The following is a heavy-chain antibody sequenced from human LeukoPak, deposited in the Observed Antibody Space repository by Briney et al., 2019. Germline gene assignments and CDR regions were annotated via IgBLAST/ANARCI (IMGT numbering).Heavy chain of an antibody. CDR2: INPNSGGT. CDR1: GYTFTGYY. V-gene: IGHV1-2*02. J-gene: IGHJ4*02. CDR3: ARGSRGINYDFWSGPKDY. D-gene: IGHD3-3*01. Sequence: ASVKVPCKASGYTFTGYYMHWVRQAPGQGLEWMGWINPNSGGTNYAQKFQGRVTMTRDTSISTAYMELSRLRSDDTAVYYCARGSRGINYDFWSGPKDYWGQGTLVTVSS.